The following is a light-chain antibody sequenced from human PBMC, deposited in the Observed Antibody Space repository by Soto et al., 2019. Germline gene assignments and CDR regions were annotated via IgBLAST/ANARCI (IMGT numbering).Light chain of an antibody. V-gene: IGKV1-39*01. Sequence: DIQMTQSPSSFSASTGDRVSITCRASQGISSYLAWYQQKPGKAPKLLIYAASSLQSGVPSRFSGSGSGTDFTLTISSLQPEDFATYYCQQSYSTPWTFGQGTKVDI. CDR2: AAS. CDR3: QQSYSTPWT. J-gene: IGKJ1*01. CDR1: QGISSY.